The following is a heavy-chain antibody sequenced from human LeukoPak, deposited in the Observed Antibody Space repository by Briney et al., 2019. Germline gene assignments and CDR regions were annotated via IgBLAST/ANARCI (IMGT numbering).Heavy chain of an antibody. J-gene: IGHJ4*02. V-gene: IGHV3-74*01. CDR2: VNNDGSGT. CDR1: GFTFSRYW. D-gene: IGHD5-12*01. CDR3: AREGDVVDTIGSFDY. Sequence: GGSLRLSCEASGFTFSRYWMHWVRQAPGKGLVWVSRVNNDGSGTNYADSVKGRLIISRDNAKNTLYLQMSSLRAEDTAVYYCAREGDVVDTIGSFDYWGQGTLVTVSS.